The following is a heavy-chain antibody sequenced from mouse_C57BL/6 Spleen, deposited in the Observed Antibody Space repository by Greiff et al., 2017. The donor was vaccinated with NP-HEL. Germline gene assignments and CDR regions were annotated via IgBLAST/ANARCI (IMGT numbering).Heavy chain of an antibody. J-gene: IGHJ3*01. CDR2: IDPSDSYT. CDR1: GYTFTSYW. D-gene: IGHD2-5*01. CDR3: ARGSNWFAY. V-gene: IGHV1-69*01. Sequence: QVQLQQPGAELVMPGASVKLSCKASGYTFTSYWMHWVKQRPGQGLEWIGEIDPSDSYTNYNQKFKGKSTLTVDKSSSTAYMQLSSLTSEDSAVDYCARGSNWFAYWGQGTLVTVSA.